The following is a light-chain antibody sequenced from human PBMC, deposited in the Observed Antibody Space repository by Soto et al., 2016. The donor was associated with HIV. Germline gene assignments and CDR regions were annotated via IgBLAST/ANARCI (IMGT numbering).Light chain of an antibody. CDR3: QQANSFPPWT. CDR1: ESILNW. Sequence: DIQMTQSPSTLSASVGDRVTITCRASESILNWLAWYQQKPGKAPNLVIYRGSYLENGVPSRFSGSASGTEFILTISGLQPEDFATYYCQQANSFPPWTFGQGTKVEIK. CDR2: RGS. V-gene: IGKV1-5*03. J-gene: IGKJ1*01.